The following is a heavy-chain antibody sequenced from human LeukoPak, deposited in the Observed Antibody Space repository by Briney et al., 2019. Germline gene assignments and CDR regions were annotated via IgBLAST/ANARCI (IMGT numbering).Heavy chain of an antibody. D-gene: IGHD2-2*01. V-gene: IGHV3-30*04. CDR3: ARDRGPYAY. CDR2: ISYDGRNK. Sequence: PGRSLRLSCAASGFTFSSYAMHWVRQAPGKGLEWVAVISYDGRNKYYADSVKGRFTISRDNSKNTLYLQMNSLRAEDTAVYYCARDRGPYAYWGQGTLVTVSS. CDR1: GFTFSSYA. J-gene: IGHJ4*02.